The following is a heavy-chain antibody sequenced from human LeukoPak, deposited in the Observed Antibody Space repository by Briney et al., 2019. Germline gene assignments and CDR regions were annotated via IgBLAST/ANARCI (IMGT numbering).Heavy chain of an antibody. V-gene: IGHV4-59*08. CDR1: GGSISSYY. Sequence: SETLSLTCTVSGGSISSYYWSWIRQPPGKGLEWIGYIYYSGSTNYNPSLKSRVTISVDTSKNQFSLKLSSVTAADTAVYYCAKLPSSGWYGRDFDYWGQGTLVTVSS. D-gene: IGHD6-19*01. J-gene: IGHJ4*02. CDR2: IYYSGST. CDR3: AKLPSSGWYGRDFDY.